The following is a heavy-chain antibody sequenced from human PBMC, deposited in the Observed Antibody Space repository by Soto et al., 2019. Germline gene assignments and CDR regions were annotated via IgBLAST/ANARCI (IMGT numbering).Heavy chain of an antibody. D-gene: IGHD3-9*01. V-gene: IGHV1-8*01. CDR3: ARQRNYDILTGHPDY. CDR2: MSPKNGNT. J-gene: IGHJ4*02. CDR1: GYSFSTYD. Sequence: ASVKVSCKASGYSFSTYDINWVRQAPGQGLEWMGWMSPKNGNTGFAQNFQGRFTMTSDTSTNTAYMELSSLRSEDTAMYYCARQRNYDILTGHPDYWGQGTQVTVSS.